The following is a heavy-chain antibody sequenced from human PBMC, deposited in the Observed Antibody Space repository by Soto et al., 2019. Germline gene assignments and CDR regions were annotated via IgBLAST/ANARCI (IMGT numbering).Heavy chain of an antibody. D-gene: IGHD3-22*01. Sequence: QVQLVQSGAEVKKPGSSVKVSCKASGDTFSSYAISWVRQAPGQGLEWMGGIIPICGTANYAQKFQGRVTITADESTSTAYLELSSLRSEDTAVYYCARDGSGYRSRASPMDVWGPGTTVTVSS. V-gene: IGHV1-69*01. CDR3: ARDGSGYRSRASPMDV. CDR2: IIPICGTA. CDR1: GDTFSSYA. J-gene: IGHJ6*02.